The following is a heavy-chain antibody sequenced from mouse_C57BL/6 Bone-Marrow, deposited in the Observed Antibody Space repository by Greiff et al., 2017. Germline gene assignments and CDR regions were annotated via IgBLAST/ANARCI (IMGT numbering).Heavy chain of an antibody. Sequence: VQLQQSGAELVRPGASVKLSCTASGFNIKDAYMHWVKQRPEQGLEWIGWIDPENGDTEYASKFQGKATITADTSSNTAYLQLSSLTSEDTAVYYCTVDLWAHKYYFDYWGQGTTLTVSS. CDR3: TVDLWAHKYYFDY. CDR1: GFNIKDAY. J-gene: IGHJ2*01. V-gene: IGHV14-4*01. D-gene: IGHD6-1*01. CDR2: IDPENGDT.